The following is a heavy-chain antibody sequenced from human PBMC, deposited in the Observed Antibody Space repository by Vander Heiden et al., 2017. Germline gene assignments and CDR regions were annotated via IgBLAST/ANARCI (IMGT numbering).Heavy chain of an antibody. V-gene: IGHV3-33*01. CDR2: IWYDGDNK. CDR1: GFTFTTYG. CDR3: ARDPSTMDGDYPRY. J-gene: IGHJ4*02. D-gene: IGHD4-17*01. Sequence: QVQLVESGGGVVQPGRALRLSCAASGFTFTTYGIPWVRQAPGRGLEWVAHIWYDGDNKYYADSVKGRFTISRDNSKNTVYLQMNSLRPDDTAVYYCARDPSTMDGDYPRYWGQGTLVTVSS.